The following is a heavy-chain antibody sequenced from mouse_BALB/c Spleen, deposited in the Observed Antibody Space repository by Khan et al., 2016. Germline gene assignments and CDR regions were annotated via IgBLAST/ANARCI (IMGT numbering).Heavy chain of an antibody. Sequence: VQLQQSGAELVRSGASVKLSCTASGFNIKDYYMHWVKQRPEQGLEWIGWIDPDNGDTEYAPKFQGKATMTADTSSNTAYLQLSSLTSEDTVVYYCNACDYNAVDYWGQGTSVTVSS. V-gene: IGHV14-4*02. CDR2: IDPDNGDT. CDR1: GFNIKDYY. J-gene: IGHJ4*01. CDR3: NACDYNAVDY.